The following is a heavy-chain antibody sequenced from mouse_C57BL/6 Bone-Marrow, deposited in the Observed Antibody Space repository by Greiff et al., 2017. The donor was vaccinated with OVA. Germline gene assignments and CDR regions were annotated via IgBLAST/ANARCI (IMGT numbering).Heavy chain of an antibody. Sequence: VQGVESGAELVKPGASVKMSCKASGYTFTSYWITWVKQRPGQGLEWIGDIYPGSGSTNYNEKFKSKATLTVDTSSSTAYMQLSSLTSEDSAVYYCASSDYSFAYWGQGTLVTVSA. V-gene: IGHV1-55*01. CDR2: IYPGSGST. CDR1: GYTFTSYW. J-gene: IGHJ3*01. CDR3: ASSDYSFAY. D-gene: IGHD2-4*01.